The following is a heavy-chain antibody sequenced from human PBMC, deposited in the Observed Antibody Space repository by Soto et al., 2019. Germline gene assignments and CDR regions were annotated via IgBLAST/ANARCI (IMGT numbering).Heavy chain of an antibody. CDR1: GYSISSGYYY. CDR3: VVSALYGMDV. CDR2: IYYSGNT. J-gene: IGHJ6*02. Sequence: SETLSLTCSVSGYSISSGYYYWSWIRQPPGKGLEWIGNIYYSGNTYYNPSIKSRLIISIDSSKNQLSLKVGSVTVEDTAVYYCVVSALYGMDVWGQGTTVTVSS. V-gene: IGHV4-30-4*01. D-gene: IGHD3-16*01.